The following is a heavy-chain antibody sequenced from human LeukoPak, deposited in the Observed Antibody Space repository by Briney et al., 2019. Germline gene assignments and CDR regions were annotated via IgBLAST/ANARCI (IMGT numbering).Heavy chain of an antibody. V-gene: IGHV4-34*01. Sequence: SETLSLTCAVYGVSFSGYYWSWIRQPPGKGPEWIGEINHSGSTNYNPSLKSRVTISVDTSKNQFSLKLSSVTAADTAVYYCARAKIGGYDYVWGSYRSAYYFDYWGQGTLVTVSS. J-gene: IGHJ4*02. D-gene: IGHD3-16*02. CDR3: ARAKIGGYDYVWGSYRSAYYFDY. CDR2: INHSGST. CDR1: GVSFSGYY.